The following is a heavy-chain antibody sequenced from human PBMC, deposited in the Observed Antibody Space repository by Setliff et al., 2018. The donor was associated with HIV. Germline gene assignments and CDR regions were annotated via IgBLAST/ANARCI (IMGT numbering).Heavy chain of an antibody. Sequence: GGSLRLSCAAPGFIFRDYTLNWVRQAPGKGLEWISYITKRSAVTYADAVEGRFTISRDNAKNSLSLQMNSLRVEDTAVYYCARDVNYAFDIWGQGTMVTVSS. D-gene: IGHD1-1*01. CDR3: ARDVNYAFDI. V-gene: IGHV3-48*04. CDR1: GFIFRDYT. J-gene: IGHJ3*02. CDR2: ITKRSAV.